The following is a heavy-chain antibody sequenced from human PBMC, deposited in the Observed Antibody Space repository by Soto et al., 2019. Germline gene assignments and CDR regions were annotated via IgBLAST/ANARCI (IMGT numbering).Heavy chain of an antibody. CDR1: GDSIGRFY. CDR3: ARDLSGTGLDI. Sequence: QMQLHESGPGLVKPSETLSLTCNVSGDSIGRFYWSWIRQSAGKGLEWIGRVYSTGGVTYNPALKGRVTISLDRSNNHISLEMSSVTAADTAVYFCARDLSGTGLDIWGRGTRVSASS. CDR2: VYSTGGV. V-gene: IGHV4-4*07. J-gene: IGHJ6*02. D-gene: IGHD1-26*01.